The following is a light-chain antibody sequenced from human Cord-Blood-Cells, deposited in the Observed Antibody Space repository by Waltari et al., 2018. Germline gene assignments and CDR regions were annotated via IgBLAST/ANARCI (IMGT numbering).Light chain of an antibody. Sequence: DIVMTQSPDSLAVSLGERATINCKSSQSVLYSSNNKNYLAWYQQKPGQPPKLLIYWASTRESGVPDRFSGIGSGTYFTLTISSLQAEDVAVYYCQQYYSTPITFGQGTRLEIK. CDR1: QSVLYSSNNKNY. V-gene: IGKV4-1*01. CDR3: QQYYSTPIT. CDR2: WAS. J-gene: IGKJ5*01.